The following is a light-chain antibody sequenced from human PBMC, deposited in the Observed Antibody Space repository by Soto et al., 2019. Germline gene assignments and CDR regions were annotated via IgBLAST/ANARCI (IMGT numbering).Light chain of an antibody. V-gene: IGKV3-20*01. CDR3: QQYGSSPLT. J-gene: IGKJ4*01. CDR2: GAS. CDR1: QSVSSSY. Sequence: MMMTQSPATLSVSPGERVTLSCRASQSVSSSYLAWYQQKPGQAPRLLIYGASTRATGIPARVSGSGSGTDVTLTISRLEPEDFAVYYCQQYGSSPLTFGGGTKVDIK.